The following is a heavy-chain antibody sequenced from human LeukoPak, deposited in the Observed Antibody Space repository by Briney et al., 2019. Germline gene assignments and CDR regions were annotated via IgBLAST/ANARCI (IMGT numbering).Heavy chain of an antibody. J-gene: IGHJ4*02. CDR1: GFTFSSYG. CDR2: ISGSGGST. D-gene: IGHD6-19*01. V-gene: IGHV3-23*01. Sequence: GGSLRLSCAASGFTFSSYGMSWVRQAPGKGLEWVSGISGSGGSTYYADSVKGRFTISRDSSKNTLYLQMNSLRAEDTAVYYCARDRYSSGWYLGFDYWGQGTLVTVSS. CDR3: ARDRYSSGWYLGFDY.